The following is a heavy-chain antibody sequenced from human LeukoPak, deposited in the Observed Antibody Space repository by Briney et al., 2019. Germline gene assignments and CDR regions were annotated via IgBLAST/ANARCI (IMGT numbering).Heavy chain of an antibody. Sequence: SQTLSLTCTVSGGSISSGSYYWSWVRQPAGKGLEWIGRIYTSGSTNYNPSLKSRVTISVDTSKNQFSLKLSSVTAADTAVYYCARARIVGATTRAFDIWGQGTMVTVSS. CDR3: ARARIVGATTRAFDI. J-gene: IGHJ3*02. CDR1: GGSISSGSYY. CDR2: IYTSGST. V-gene: IGHV4-61*02. D-gene: IGHD1-26*01.